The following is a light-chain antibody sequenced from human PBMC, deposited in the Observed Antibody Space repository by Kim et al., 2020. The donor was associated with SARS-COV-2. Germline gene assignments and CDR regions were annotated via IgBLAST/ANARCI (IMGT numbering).Light chain of an antibody. CDR3: QSYNSSNVV. J-gene: IGLJ2*01. Sequence: GKAVPSSCTRSSGSIDDNYVQWYQQRPGGAPTTVIYEDDQRPSGVPDRFSGSIDSSSNSASLTISGLKTEDEADYYCQSYNSSNVVFGGGTQLTVL. V-gene: IGLV6-57*03. CDR2: EDD. CDR1: SGSIDDNY.